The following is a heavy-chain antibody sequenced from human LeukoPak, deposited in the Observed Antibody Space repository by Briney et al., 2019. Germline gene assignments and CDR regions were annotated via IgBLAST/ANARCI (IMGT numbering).Heavy chain of an antibody. V-gene: IGHV1-2*02. CDR3: AFFEYSSSSSHY. Sequence: ASVKVSCKASGYIFTGYYMHWVRQAPGQGLEWMGWINPNSGGTKYAQKFQGRVTMTRDTSISTAYMELSGLRSDDTAMYYCAFFEYSSSSSHYWGQGTLVTVSS. J-gene: IGHJ4*02. CDR2: INPNSGGT. D-gene: IGHD6-6*01. CDR1: GYIFTGYY.